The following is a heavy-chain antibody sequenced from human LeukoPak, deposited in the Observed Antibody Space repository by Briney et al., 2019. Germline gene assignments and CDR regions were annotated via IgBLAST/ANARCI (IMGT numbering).Heavy chain of an antibody. J-gene: IGHJ4*02. CDR1: GGSFSGYY. D-gene: IGHD3-10*01. CDR3: ARARGGSGSYYELNFDY. CDR2: INHSGST. V-gene: IGHV4-34*01. Sequence: PSETLSLTCAVYGGSFSGYYWSWIRQPPGKGLEWIGEINHSGSTNYNPSLKSRVTISVDTSKNQFSLKLSSETAADTAVYYCARARGGSGSYYELNFDYWGQGTLVTVSS.